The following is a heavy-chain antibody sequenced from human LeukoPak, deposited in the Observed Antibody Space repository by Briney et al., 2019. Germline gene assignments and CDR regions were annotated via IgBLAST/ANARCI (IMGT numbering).Heavy chain of an antibody. Sequence: GGSLRLSCAASGFTFSSHWMHWVRQAPGKGLEWVSAISGSGGNTYYADSVKGRFTISRDNSRNTLYLQMISLRAEDTAVYYCARDFGDYVSEYFQHWGQGTLVTVSS. V-gene: IGHV3-23*01. CDR1: GFTFSSHW. J-gene: IGHJ1*01. CDR3: ARDFGDYVSEYFQH. CDR2: ISGSGGNT. D-gene: IGHD4-17*01.